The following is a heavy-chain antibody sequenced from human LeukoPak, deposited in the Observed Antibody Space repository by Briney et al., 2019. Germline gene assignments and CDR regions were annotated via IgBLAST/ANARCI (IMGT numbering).Heavy chain of an antibody. CDR2: ISAYNGNT. J-gene: IGHJ5*02. D-gene: IGHD2-2*01. V-gene: IGHV1-18*01. CDR1: GYIFTSYD. CDR3: ARDRVAAAMSHWFDP. Sequence: ASVKVSCKASGYIFTSYDINWVRQATGQGLEWMGWISAYNGNTNYAQKLQGRVTMTTDTSTSTAYMELRSLRSDDTAVYYCARDRVAAAMSHWFDPWGQGTLVTVSS.